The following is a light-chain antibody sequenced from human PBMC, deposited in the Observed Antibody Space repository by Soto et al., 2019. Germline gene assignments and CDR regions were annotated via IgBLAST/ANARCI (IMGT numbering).Light chain of an antibody. V-gene: IGLV2-14*03. Sequence: QSALTQPASVSGAPGQSITISCTGTSSDIGAYNFVSWYQQHPRKAPKLMLYDVNIRPSGVSNRFSGSKSGNTASLTISGLQAGEEADYYCTSWTTSTTMIFGGGTKVTVL. CDR1: SSDIGAYNF. CDR3: TSWTTSTTMI. J-gene: IGLJ2*01. CDR2: DVN.